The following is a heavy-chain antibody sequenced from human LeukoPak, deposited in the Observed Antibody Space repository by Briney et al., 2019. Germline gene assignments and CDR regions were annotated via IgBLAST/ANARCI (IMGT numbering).Heavy chain of an antibody. CDR1: GDSVSSNSAA. Sequence: SQTLSLTCAISGDSVSSNSAAWNWIRQSPSRGLEWLGGTYYRSKWYNDYAVSVKSRITINPDTSKNQFSLQLNSVTPEDTAVYYCARDLCSGGSCYWRFDYWGQGTLVTVPS. CDR3: ARDLCSGGSCYWRFDY. V-gene: IGHV6-1*01. J-gene: IGHJ4*02. CDR2: TYYRSKWYN. D-gene: IGHD2-15*01.